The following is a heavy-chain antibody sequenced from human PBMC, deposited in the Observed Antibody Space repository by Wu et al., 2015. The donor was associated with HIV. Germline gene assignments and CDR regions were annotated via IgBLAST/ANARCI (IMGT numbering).Heavy chain of an antibody. CDR2: IIPIFGTA. V-gene: IGHV1-69*12. Sequence: QVQLVQSGAEVKKPGSSVKVSCKASGGTFSSYAISWVRQAPGQGLEWMGGIIPIFGTANYAQKFQGRVTITADESTSTAYMELSSLRSEDTAVYYCARDIGTRPRLTGYYTGKRNYYYYYMDVWGKGTTVTVSS. CDR3: ARDIGTRPRLTGYYTGKRNYYYYYMDV. D-gene: IGHD3-9*01. J-gene: IGHJ6*03. CDR1: GGTFSSYA.